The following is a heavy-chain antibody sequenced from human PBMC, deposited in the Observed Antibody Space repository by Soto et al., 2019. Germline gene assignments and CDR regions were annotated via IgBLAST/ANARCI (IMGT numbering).Heavy chain of an antibody. CDR3: ARVPERITIFGVVITWELDY. CDR1: GYTFTSYG. J-gene: IGHJ4*02. CDR2: ISAYNGNT. Sequence: ASVKVSCKASGYTFTSYGISWVRQAPGQGLEWMGWISAYNGNTNYAQKLQGRVTMTTDTSTSTAYMELRSLRSDDTAVYYCARVPERITIFGVVITWELDYWGQGTLVTVSS. V-gene: IGHV1-18*01. D-gene: IGHD3-3*01.